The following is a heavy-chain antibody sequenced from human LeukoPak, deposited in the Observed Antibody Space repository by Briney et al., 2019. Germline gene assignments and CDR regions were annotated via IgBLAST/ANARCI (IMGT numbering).Heavy chain of an antibody. CDR2: MSYSGST. V-gene: IGHV4-59*08. D-gene: IGHD3-10*01. J-gene: IGHJ6*02. CDR3: RAYGSGSNYGMDV. Sequence: SETLSLTCTFSGGGPISNYYWSWMRQPPGKGLEWIGYMSYSGSTQYNPSVNSRVTISLDASKNKFSLTLTSVTAADTAVYYCRAYGSGSNYGMDVWGQGTTVIVTS. CDR1: GGGPISNYY.